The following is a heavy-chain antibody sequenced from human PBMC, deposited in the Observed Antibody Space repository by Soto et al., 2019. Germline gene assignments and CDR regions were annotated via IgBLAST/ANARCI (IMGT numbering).Heavy chain of an antibody. J-gene: IGHJ5*02. CDR2: TYYSGNT. CDR3: ARGRVVVVVAATRYWFDP. D-gene: IGHD2-15*01. V-gene: IGHV4-31*11. CDR1: GDTISTGGYT. Sequence: PSETLSLTCDVSGDTISTGGYTWAWIRQPPGKALEWIGYTYYSGNTYYNPSLKSRVTISVDTSKNQFSLKLSSVTAADTAVYYCARGRVVVVVAATRYWFDPWGQGTLVTVSS.